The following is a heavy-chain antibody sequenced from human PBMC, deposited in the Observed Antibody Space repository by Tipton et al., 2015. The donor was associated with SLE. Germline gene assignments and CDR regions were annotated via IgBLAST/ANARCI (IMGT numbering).Heavy chain of an antibody. CDR3: AKFEKTTDFCLDS. J-gene: IGHJ4*02. CDR1: GFTFSSYA. D-gene: IGHD1/OR15-1a*01. V-gene: IGHV3-23*04. CDR2: ISGGGGST. Sequence: VQLVQSGGGLIQSGGSLRLSCATSGFTFSSYALSWVRRAPGKGLEWVSAISGGGGSTYYADFVKGRFSISIDKSKKTLFPQMNSLRVDDTATYYCAKFEKTTDFCLDSWGQGTLVSVSS.